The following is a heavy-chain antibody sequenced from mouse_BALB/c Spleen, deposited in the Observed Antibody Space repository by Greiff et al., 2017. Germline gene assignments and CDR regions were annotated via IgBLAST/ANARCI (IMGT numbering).Heavy chain of an antibody. CDR3: ARSELTGTAWCAY. J-gene: IGHJ3*01. CDR1: GFNIKDTY. D-gene: IGHD4-1*01. V-gene: IGHV14-3*02. CDR2: IDPANGNT. Sequence: VQLKESGAELVKPGASVKLSCTASGFNIKDTYMHWVKQRPEQGLEWIGRIDPANGNTKYDPKFQGKATITADTSSNTAYLQLSSLTSEDTAVYYCARSELTGTAWCAYWGQGTLVTVSA.